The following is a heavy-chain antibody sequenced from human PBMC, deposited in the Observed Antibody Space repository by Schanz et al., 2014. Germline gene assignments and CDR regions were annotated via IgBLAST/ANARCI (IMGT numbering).Heavy chain of an antibody. V-gene: IGHV3-7*01. J-gene: IGHJ4*02. CDR3: VREESYYGAESYRY. D-gene: IGHD3-10*01. Sequence: EVQLVESGGGLVQPGGSLRLSCAASGFTFTNYWMTWVRQAPGKGLEWVANINLDGSGKIYLGSVRGRFAISRDDAQNSVYLQMNSLRAEDTSVYHCVREESYYGAESYRYWGPGTLVTVSS. CDR2: INLDGSGK. CDR1: GFTFTNYW.